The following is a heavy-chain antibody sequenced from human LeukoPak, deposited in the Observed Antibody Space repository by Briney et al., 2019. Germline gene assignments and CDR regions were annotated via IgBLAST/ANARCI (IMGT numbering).Heavy chain of an antibody. CDR3: ARGRDIVATISPYYYYYMDV. J-gene: IGHJ6*03. V-gene: IGHV1-69*05. CDR1: GGTFSSYA. CDR2: IIPIFGTA. Sequence: SVKVSCKASGGTFSSYAISGVRQAPGQGLEWMGGIIPIFGTANYAQKFQGRVTITTDESTSTAYMELSSLRSEDTAVYYCARGRDIVATISPYYYYYMDVWGKGTTVTVSS. D-gene: IGHD5-12*01.